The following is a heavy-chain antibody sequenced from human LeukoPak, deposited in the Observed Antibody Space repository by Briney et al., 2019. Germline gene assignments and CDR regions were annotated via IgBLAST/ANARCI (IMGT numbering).Heavy chain of an antibody. CDR2: IWYDGSNK. J-gene: IGHJ6*02. Sequence: PGSSLRLSCAASAFSFSNSGMHWVSQAPGNGLEWLAVIWYDGSNKKCADSVKGRFTIPRDNSKTTLYLQRNSLRAEDTAVYYCARDRTHVVSYGIDGWGQGTTVTVSS. D-gene: IGHD2-21*01. V-gene: IGHV3-33*01. CDR3: ARDRTHVVSYGIDG. CDR1: AFSFSNSG.